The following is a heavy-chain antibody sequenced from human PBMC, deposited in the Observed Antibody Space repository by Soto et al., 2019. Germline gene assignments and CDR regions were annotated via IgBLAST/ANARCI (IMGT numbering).Heavy chain of an antibody. V-gene: IGHV4-30-4*01. Sequence: NPSETLSLTCTVSGGSIISGDYYCIWIRQPPWNGLEWIGYIYYSGSTYYNPSLKSRVTISVDTSKNQFSLKLSSVTAADTAVYYCARGSGYCSSTSCYGYGMDVWGQGTTVTVS. CDR3: ARGSGYCSSTSCYGYGMDV. J-gene: IGHJ6*02. CDR1: GGSIISGDYY. CDR2: IYYSGST. D-gene: IGHD2-2*01.